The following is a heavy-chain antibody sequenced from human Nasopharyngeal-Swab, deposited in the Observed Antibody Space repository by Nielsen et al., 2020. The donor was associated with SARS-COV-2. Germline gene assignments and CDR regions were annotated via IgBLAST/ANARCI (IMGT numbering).Heavy chain of an antibody. CDR2: TSYTGST. CDR1: GGSISSSSYY. CDR3: ARQGGFGKNFDY. V-gene: IGHV4-39*01. D-gene: IGHD3-10*01. J-gene: IGHJ4*02. Sequence: SETLSLTCTVSGGSISSSSYYWGWIRQPQGQGREWIGSTSYTGSTHYYPTLQSRVTISVDTSKNQFSLKLSSVTATATAVYYCARQGGFGKNFDYLGQGTLVTVSS.